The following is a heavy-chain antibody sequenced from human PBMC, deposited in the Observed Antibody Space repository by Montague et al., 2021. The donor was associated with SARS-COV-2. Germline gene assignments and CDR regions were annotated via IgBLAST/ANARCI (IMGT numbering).Heavy chain of an antibody. CDR2: INHGGSA. CDR3: ARLRDGVIPSPILGVGPYYSYYYYMDV. CDR1: GTSFSGYY. D-gene: IGHD2-21*01. V-gene: IGHV4-34*01. Sequence: SETPSLTCAVHGTSFSGYYWNWIRQPPGKGLEWIGEINHGGSAKYSPSLKSRLTISADTSKNQFSLKLTSVAAADTAVYYCARLRDGVIPSPILGVGPYYSYYYYMDVWGRGTTVTVSS. J-gene: IGHJ6*03.